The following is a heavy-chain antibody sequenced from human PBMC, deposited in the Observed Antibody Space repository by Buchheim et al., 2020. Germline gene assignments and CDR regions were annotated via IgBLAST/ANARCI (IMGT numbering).Heavy chain of an antibody. CDR1: GGSFSGYY. D-gene: IGHD3-3*01. CDR3: ARGRVLRFLEWLLYYFDY. V-gene: IGHV4-34*01. J-gene: IGHJ4*02. Sequence: QVQLQQWGAGLLKPSETLSLTCAVYGGSFSGYYWSWIRQPPGKGLEWIGEINHSGSTNYNPSLKSRVTISVDTSKTQFSLKLSSVTAADTAVYYCARGRVLRFLEWLLYYFDYWGQGTL. CDR2: INHSGST.